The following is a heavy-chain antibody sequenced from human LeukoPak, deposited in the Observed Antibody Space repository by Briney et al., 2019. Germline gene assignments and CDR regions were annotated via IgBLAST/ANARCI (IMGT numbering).Heavy chain of an antibody. CDR1: GFTFDDYG. CDR3: ARVREYSSSSWVDYYFDY. J-gene: IGHJ4*02. CDR2: INCNGGST. D-gene: IGHD6-6*01. Sequence: PGGSLRLSSAVSGFTFDDYGMSWVRQAPGKGLEWVSGINCNGGSTGYADSVKGRFTISRDNAKNSLYLQMNSLRAEDTALYYCARVREYSSSSWVDYYFDYWGQGTLVTVSS. V-gene: IGHV3-20*03.